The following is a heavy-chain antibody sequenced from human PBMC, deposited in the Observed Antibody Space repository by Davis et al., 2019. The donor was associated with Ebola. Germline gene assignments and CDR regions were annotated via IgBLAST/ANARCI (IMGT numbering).Heavy chain of an antibody. J-gene: IGHJ4*02. Sequence: PSETLSLTCAVYGGSFSGYYWSWIRQPPGKGLEWVANIKQDGSEKYYVDSVKGRFTISRDNAKNSLHLQMNSLRVEDTAMYYCVSLLHWGQGARVTVSS. V-gene: IGHV3-7*03. CDR2: IKQDGSEK. CDR1: GGSFSGYY. CDR3: VSLLH.